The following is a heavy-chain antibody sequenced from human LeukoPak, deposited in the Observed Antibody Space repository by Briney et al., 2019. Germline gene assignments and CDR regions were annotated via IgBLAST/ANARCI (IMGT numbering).Heavy chain of an antibody. D-gene: IGHD2-2*01. CDR3: ARADDRRDCSCTSCYAGF. CDR2: IKQDGSEK. CDR1: GFTFSSYW. Sequence: GGSLRLSCAASGFTFSSYWMSWVRQAPGKGLEWVANIKQDGSEKYYVDSVKGRFTISRDNAKNSLYLQMNSLRAEDTAVYYCARADDRRDCSCTSCYAGFWGQGTLVTVSS. J-gene: IGHJ4*02. V-gene: IGHV3-7*01.